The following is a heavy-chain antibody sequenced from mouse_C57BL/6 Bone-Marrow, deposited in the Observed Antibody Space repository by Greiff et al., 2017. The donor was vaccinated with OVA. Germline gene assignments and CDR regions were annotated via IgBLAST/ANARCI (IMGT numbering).Heavy chain of an antibody. CDR2: INPNNGGT. V-gene: IGHV1-26*01. J-gene: IGHJ1*03. D-gene: IGHD1-1*01. Sequence: VQLQQSGPELVKPGASVKISCKASGYTFTDYYMNWVKQSHGKSLEWIGDINPNNGGTSYNQTFKGKATLTVDKSSSTAYMELRSLTSEDSAVYYCARCYYYGGYFDVWGTGTTVTVSS. CDR3: ARCYYYGGYFDV. CDR1: GYTFTDYY.